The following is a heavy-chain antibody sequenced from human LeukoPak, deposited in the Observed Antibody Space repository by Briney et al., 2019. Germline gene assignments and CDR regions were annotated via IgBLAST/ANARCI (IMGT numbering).Heavy chain of an antibody. Sequence: GSLRLSCAASGFSVNINHMIWVRQAPGKGPEWVSVIYSSGNTYYADSVKGRFTISRDNSKNTVYLQMNSLRAEDTAIYYCAKNKGSGSHVNYCMDVWGKGTTVTVSS. CDR1: GFSVNINH. CDR3: AKNKGSGSHVNYCMDV. CDR2: IYSSGNT. D-gene: IGHD3-10*01. J-gene: IGHJ6*03. V-gene: IGHV3-53*01.